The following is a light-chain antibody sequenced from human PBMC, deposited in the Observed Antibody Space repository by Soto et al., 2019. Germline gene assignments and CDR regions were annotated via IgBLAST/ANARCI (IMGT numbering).Light chain of an antibody. CDR1: ESISNN. J-gene: IGKJ4*01. V-gene: IGKV3-15*01. CDR3: QQYRDWPLT. CDR2: RTS. Sequence: EIVMTQSPATLSVSQGETATLSCRASESISNNLAWYQQKPGQAPRLVIYRTSIRATGVPARFSGSGSVTEFTLTISSLQSEDFAIFYCQQYRDWPLTFGGGTNVELK.